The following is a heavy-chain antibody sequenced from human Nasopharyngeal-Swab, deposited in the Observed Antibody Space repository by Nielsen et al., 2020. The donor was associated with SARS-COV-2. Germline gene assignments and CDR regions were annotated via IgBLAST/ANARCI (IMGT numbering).Heavy chain of an antibody. CDR3: ASGNIAARPFDY. J-gene: IGHJ4*02. CDR1: GFTFSSYS. CDR2: INGAGSST. Sequence: GESLKISCAASGFTFSSYSMNWVRQAPGKGLVWVSRINGAGSSTSYADSVKGRFTISRDNAKNTLYVQMNSLRAEDTAVYYCASGNIAARPFDYWGQGTLVTVSS. D-gene: IGHD6-6*01. V-gene: IGHV3-74*01.